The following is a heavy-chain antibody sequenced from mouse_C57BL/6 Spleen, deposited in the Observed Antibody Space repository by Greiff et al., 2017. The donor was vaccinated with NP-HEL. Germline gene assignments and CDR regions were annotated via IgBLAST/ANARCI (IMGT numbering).Heavy chain of an antibody. V-gene: IGHV1-80*01. D-gene: IGHD4-1*01. J-gene: IGHJ2*01. CDR1: GYAFSSYW. Sequence: QVQLQQSGAELVKPGASVKISCKASGYAFSSYWMNWVKQRPGKGLEWIGQIYPGDGDTNYNGKFKGKATLTADKSSSTAYMQLSSLTSEDSAVYFCARRGTGKGAFDYWGQGTTLTVSS. CDR3: ARRGTGKGAFDY. CDR2: IYPGDGDT.